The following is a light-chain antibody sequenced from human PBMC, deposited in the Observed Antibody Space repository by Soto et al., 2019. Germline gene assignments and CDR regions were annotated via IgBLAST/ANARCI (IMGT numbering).Light chain of an antibody. Sequence: EIVMTQSPATLSVSPGETVTLFCRASQNINRYLGWYQQKPGQAPRLLIYGASTRATGVPARFGGSGSGTDFTLTISGLQSEDVAVYYCQQCNDWPLSTFGGGTKVEIK. CDR2: GAS. CDR1: QNINRY. V-gene: IGKV3-15*01. J-gene: IGKJ4*01. CDR3: QQCNDWPLST.